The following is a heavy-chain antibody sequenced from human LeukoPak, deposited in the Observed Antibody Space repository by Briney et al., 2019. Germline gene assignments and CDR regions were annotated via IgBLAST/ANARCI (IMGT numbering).Heavy chain of an antibody. V-gene: IGHV3-7*01. CDR3: TSWGDTTAEYFQR. CDR1: GFTFNRCW. J-gene: IGHJ1*01. D-gene: IGHD2-21*02. CDR2: INPDGRDT. Sequence: GGSLRLSCVVSGFTFNRCWMNWVRQAPGKGLEWVAHINPDGRDTYYVDSVKGRFTISRDNAQNSMYLQMNSLRVEDTAVYYCTSWGDTTAEYFQRWGQGTLVTVSS.